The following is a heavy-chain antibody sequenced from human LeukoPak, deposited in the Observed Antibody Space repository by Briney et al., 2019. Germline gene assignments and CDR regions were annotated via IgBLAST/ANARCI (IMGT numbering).Heavy chain of an antibody. CDR3: ARTDGDLDY. D-gene: IGHD4-17*01. Sequence: ASVKVSCKASGYTFTSYDINWVRQAPGQGLEWMGWMNPKSGYSGSAQKFQGRVTMTRTTSITTAYMELSSLRSEDTAIYYCARTDGDLDYWGQGTLVTVSS. V-gene: IGHV1-8*01. CDR2: MNPKSGYS. CDR1: GYTFTSYD. J-gene: IGHJ4*02.